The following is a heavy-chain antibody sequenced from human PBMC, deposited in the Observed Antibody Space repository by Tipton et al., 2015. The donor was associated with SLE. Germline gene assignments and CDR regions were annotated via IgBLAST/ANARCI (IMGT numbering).Heavy chain of an antibody. D-gene: IGHD3-3*01. CDR2: IYYSGST. CDR3: ARDLDFWT. CDR1: GGSISSHY. Sequence: TLSLTCTVSGGSISSHYWSWIRQPPGKGLEWIGYIYYSGSTNYNPSLKSRVTISVDTSKNQFSLKLSSVTAADTAVYFCARDLDFWTWGQGTLVTVSS. V-gene: IGHV4-59*11. J-gene: IGHJ5*02.